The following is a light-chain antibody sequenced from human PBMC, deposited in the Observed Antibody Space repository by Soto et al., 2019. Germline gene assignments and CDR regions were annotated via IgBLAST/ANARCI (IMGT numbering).Light chain of an antibody. J-gene: IGKJ4*01. CDR2: AAS. Sequence: DIQMTQSPSSLSASVGDRVTITCRTSQSISGYLNWYRHKPGKAPTLLIYAASTLQSGVPSRFSGSGSGTEFTLTISSLQPEDFAVYYCQLTFDGGTKV. V-gene: IGKV1-39*02. CDR3: QLT. CDR1: QSISGY.